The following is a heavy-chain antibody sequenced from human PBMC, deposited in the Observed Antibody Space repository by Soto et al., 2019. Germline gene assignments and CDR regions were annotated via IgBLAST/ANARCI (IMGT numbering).Heavy chain of an antibody. Sequence: GGSLRLSCAASGFTFSSYGMHWVRQAPGKGLEWVAVISYDGSNKYYADSVKGRFTISRDNSKNTLYLQMNSLRAEDTAVYYCAKVRYALTTVGLFDYWGQGTLVTVSS. J-gene: IGHJ4*02. V-gene: IGHV3-30*18. CDR2: ISYDGSNK. CDR1: GFTFSSYG. CDR3: AKVRYALTTVGLFDY. D-gene: IGHD4-17*01.